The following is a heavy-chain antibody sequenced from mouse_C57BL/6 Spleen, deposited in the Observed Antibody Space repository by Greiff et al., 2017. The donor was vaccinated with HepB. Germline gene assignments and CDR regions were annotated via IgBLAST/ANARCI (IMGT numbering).Heavy chain of an antibody. CDR3: TTEYPFAY. V-gene: IGHV14-4*01. CDR2: IDPENGDT. J-gene: IGHJ3*01. D-gene: IGHD2-10*02. Sequence: EVQLQQSGAELVRPGASVKLSCTASGFNIKDDYMHWVKQRPEQGLEWIGWIDPENGDTEYASKFQGKATITADTSSNTAYLQLSSLTSEDTAVYYCTTEYPFAYWGQGTLVTVSA. CDR1: GFNIKDDY.